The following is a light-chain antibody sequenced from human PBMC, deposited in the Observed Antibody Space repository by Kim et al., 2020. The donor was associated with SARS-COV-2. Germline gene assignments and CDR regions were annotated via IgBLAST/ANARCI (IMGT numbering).Light chain of an antibody. Sequence: SPGGRAALSCRASQNIRSNLACYQRKAGRTPRLLIYGASSRATGIPARFSGSGSGTEFTLTISSLQSEDVAVYYCQQYHDWPPITFGQGTRLEIK. CDR2: GAS. V-gene: IGKV3-15*01. CDR3: QQYHDWPPIT. CDR1: QNIRSN. J-gene: IGKJ5*01.